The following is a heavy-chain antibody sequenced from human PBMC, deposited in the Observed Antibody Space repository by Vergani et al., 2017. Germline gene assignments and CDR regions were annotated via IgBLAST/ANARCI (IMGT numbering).Heavy chain of an antibody. J-gene: IGHJ3*02. Sequence: QVQLVQSGAEVKKPGSSVKVSCKASGGTFSSYAISWVRQAPGQGLEWLGGIIPIFGTANYAQKFQGRGTITADESTSTAYMELSSLRSEDTSVYYCASRIVALRTHAFDIWGQGTMVTVSS. CDR1: GGTFSSYA. D-gene: IGHD5-12*01. CDR2: IIPIFGTA. CDR3: ASRIVALRTHAFDI. V-gene: IGHV1-69*01.